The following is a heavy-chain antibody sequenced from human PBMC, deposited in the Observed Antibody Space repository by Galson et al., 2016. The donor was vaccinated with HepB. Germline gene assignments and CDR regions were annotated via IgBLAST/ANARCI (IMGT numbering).Heavy chain of an antibody. CDR1: GGNFPSYA. CDR2: IIPIFGTV. V-gene: IGHV1-69*13. CDR3: AEGGLALAGLPNWLDP. Sequence: SVKVSCKASGGNFPSYAISWLRQAPGQGLEWMGGIIPIFGTVNFTQKFRGRVTMTADESTSTAYMELTSLISEDTAVYYCAEGGLALAGLPNWLDPWGQGTLVTVSS. D-gene: IGHD6-19*01. J-gene: IGHJ5*02.